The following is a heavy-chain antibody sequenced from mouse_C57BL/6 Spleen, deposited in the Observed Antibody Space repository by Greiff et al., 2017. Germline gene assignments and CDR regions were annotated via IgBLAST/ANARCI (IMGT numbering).Heavy chain of an antibody. D-gene: IGHD1-1*01. CDR1: GYTFTSYW. CDR2: IYPASGST. Sequence: QVQLQQPGAELVKPGASVKMSCKASGYTFTSYWITWVKQRPGQGLEWIGDIYPASGSTNYNEKFKSKATLTVDTSSSTAYMQLSSLTSEDSAVYYCAFITTVGSAMDYWGQGTSVTVSS. J-gene: IGHJ4*01. V-gene: IGHV1-55*01. CDR3: AFITTVGSAMDY.